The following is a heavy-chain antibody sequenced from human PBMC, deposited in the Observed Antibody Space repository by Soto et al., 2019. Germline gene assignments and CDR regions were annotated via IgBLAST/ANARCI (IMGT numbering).Heavy chain of an antibody. CDR3: ARDLQADY. CDR1: GYTFTNFG. V-gene: IGHV1-18*01. J-gene: IGHJ4*02. Sequence: ASVKVSSKTPGYTFTNFGLSWVRQAPGQGLEWMGWISAYNGNTNYSQKFQGRVTITRDTSASTAYMELSSLRSEDTAVYYCARDLQADYWGQGTLVTVSS. CDR2: ISAYNGNT.